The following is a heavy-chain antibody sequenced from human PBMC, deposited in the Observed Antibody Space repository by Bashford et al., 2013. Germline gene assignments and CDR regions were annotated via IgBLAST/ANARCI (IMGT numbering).Heavy chain of an antibody. J-gene: IGHJ4*02. V-gene: IGHV1-3*01. CDR1: GYTFNRHA. CDR3: ARTGISGYYSDS. D-gene: IGHD3-22*01. Sequence: VASVKVSCKTSGYTFNRHATHWVRQAPGQGLEWMGWINGGTGDTRYSKKFQGRVTFTRDTSVSTAYIELSSLTSEDTAVYYCARTGISGYYSDSWGQGALVTVSS. CDR2: INGGTGDT.